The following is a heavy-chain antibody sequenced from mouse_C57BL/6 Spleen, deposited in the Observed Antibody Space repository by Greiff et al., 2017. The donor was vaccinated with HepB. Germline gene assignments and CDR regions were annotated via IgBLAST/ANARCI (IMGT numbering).Heavy chain of an antibody. D-gene: IGHD1-3*01. J-gene: IGHJ4*01. Sequence: EVMLVESGGGLVKPGGSLKLSCAASGFTFSDYGMHWVRQAPEKGLEWVAYISSGSSTIYYADTVKGRFTISRDNAKNTLFLQMTSLRSEDTAMYYCAREWYYYAMDYWGQGTSVTVSS. CDR1: GFTFSDYG. V-gene: IGHV5-17*01. CDR3: AREWYYYAMDY. CDR2: ISSGSSTI.